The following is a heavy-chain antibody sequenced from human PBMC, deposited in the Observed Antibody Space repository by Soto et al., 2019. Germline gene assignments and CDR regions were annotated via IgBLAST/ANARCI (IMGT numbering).Heavy chain of an antibody. CDR3: ARDQGYSYGHFDY. CDR1: GFTFSSYG. V-gene: IGHV3-33*01. CDR2: IWYDGSNK. Sequence: LRLSCAASGFTFSSYGMHWVRQAPGKGLEWVAVIWYDGSNKYYADSVKGRFTISRDNSKNTLYLQMNSLRAEDTAVYYCARDQGYSYGHFDYWGQGTLVTVSS. D-gene: IGHD5-18*01. J-gene: IGHJ4*02.